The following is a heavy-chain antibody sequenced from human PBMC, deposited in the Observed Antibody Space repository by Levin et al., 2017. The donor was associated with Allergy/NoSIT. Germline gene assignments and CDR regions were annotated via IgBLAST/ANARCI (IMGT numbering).Heavy chain of an antibody. CDR1: GFTFSSYA. J-gene: IGHJ4*02. D-gene: IGHD5-12*01. CDR3: ARESYPYSGYDWVNHFDY. CDR2: ISYDGSNK. V-gene: IGHV3-30-3*01. Sequence: GGSLRLSCAASGFTFSSYAMHWVRQAPGKGLEWVAVISYDGSNKYYADSVKGRFTISRDNSKNTLYLQMNSLRAEDTAVYYCARESYPYSGYDWVNHFDYWGQGTLVTVSS.